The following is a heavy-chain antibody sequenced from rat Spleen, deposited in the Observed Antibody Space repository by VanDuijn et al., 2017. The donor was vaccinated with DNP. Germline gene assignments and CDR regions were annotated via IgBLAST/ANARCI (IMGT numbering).Heavy chain of an antibody. Sequence: EVQLVESGGGLVQPGRSLKLSCAASGFTFRNYDMAWVRQAPTMGLEWVASISPSDNSTYYQDSLKGRFTVSRDNAKSTLYLQMDSLRSEDTATYYCTTHGSIATISTGAMDVWGQGTSVTVSS. CDR2: ISPSDNST. J-gene: IGHJ4*01. CDR1: GFTFRNYD. V-gene: IGHV5-27*01. CDR3: TTHGSIATISTGAMDV. D-gene: IGHD1-2*01.